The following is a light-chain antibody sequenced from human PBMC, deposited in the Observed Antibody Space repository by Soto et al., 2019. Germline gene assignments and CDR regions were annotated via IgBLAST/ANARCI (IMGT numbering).Light chain of an antibody. Sequence: QSALTQPASVSGSPGQSITISCTGTSSDVGGYNYVSWYQQHPGKAPKLMIYEVSNRPSGVSNRFSGSKSGNTASLTISGLQAESEADYYCSSYTSSSTLVYVFGTGTKLTVL. CDR1: SSDVGGYNY. CDR3: SSYTSSSTLVYV. CDR2: EVS. J-gene: IGLJ1*01. V-gene: IGLV2-14*01.